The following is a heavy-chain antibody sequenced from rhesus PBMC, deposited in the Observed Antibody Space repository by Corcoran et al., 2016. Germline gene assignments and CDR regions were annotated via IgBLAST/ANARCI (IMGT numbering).Heavy chain of an antibody. J-gene: IGHJ3*01. D-gene: IGHD6-13*01. CDR3: ARVNSSWYAFDF. CDR2: IYGSGGGT. Sequence: QVQLQESGPGLVKPSETLSLTCAVSGGSISDDYYWSWIRQPPGKGLDWIGYIYGSGGGTNYHPSLKNRVTISIDTSKNQFSLKLSSVTAADTAVYYCARVNSSWYAFDFWGQGLRVTVSS. CDR1: GGSISDDYY. V-gene: IGHV4-106*01.